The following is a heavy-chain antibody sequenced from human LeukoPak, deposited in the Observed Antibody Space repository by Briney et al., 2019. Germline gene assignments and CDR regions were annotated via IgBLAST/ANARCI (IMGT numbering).Heavy chain of an antibody. CDR3: ARGQRAPHFRY. Sequence: KPSETLSLTCAVYGGSFSGYYGSWIRQPPGKGLEWIGEINHSGSTNYNPSLKSRVTISVDTSKNQFSLKLSSVTAADTAVYYCARGQRAPHFRYWGQGTLVTVSS. D-gene: IGHD3-3*02. J-gene: IGHJ4*02. CDR1: GGSFSGYY. CDR2: INHSGST. V-gene: IGHV4-34*01.